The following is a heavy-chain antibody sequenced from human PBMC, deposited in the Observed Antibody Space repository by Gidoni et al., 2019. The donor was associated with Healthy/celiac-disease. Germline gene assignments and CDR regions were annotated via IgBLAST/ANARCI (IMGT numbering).Heavy chain of an antibody. Sequence: VQLVESGGGLVQPGGSLRLSCAAPRFTVSSNYMSWVRQAPGKGLEWVSVIYSGGSTYYADSVKGRFTISRDNSKNTLYLQMNSLRAEDTAVYYCARQPVTTFNWFDPWGQGTLVTVSS. CDR2: IYSGGST. J-gene: IGHJ5*02. CDR3: ARQPVTTFNWFDP. D-gene: IGHD4-17*01. CDR1: RFTVSSNY. V-gene: IGHV3-66*04.